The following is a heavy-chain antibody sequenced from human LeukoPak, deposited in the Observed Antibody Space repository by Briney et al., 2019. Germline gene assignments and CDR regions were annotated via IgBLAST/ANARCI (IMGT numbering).Heavy chain of an antibody. CDR2: IYSSGST. V-gene: IGHV4-39*01. D-gene: IGHD2/OR15-2a*01. CDR1: GDSISSNNYY. CDR3: ARRFYGDY. Sequence: PSETLSLTCTVSGDSISSNNYYWGWIRQPPGKGLEWIGSIYSSGSTYCNPSLKSRVTISVDTSKNQFSLKLTSVTAADTAVYYCARRFYGDYWGQGTLVTVSS. J-gene: IGHJ4*02.